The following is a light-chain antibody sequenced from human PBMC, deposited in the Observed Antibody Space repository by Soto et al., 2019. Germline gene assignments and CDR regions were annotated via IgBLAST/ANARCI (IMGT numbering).Light chain of an antibody. V-gene: IGLV3-21*04. CDR2: YDS. J-gene: IGLJ2*01. CDR1: NIQSKS. CDR3: HVWDSNTAQAV. Sequence: SYELTQPPSVSVAPGQTAKITCGGNNIQSKSVHWYQQRPGQAPVVVIYYDSDRPSGIPERFSGSNSGNTATLSISRVEAGDEADYYCHVWDSNTAQAVFGGGTKLTGL.